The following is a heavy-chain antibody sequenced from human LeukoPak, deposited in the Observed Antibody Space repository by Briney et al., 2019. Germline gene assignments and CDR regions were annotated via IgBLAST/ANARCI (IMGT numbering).Heavy chain of an antibody. CDR2: INHSGST. CDR3: ARDLRWPPSG. D-gene: IGHD4-23*01. V-gene: IGHV4-34*01. CDR1: GGSFSGYY. Sequence: AETLSLTCAVYGGSFSGYYWSWVRQPPGKGLEWIGEINHSGSTDYHPSLKSRVTISVDTSKNQFSLKLSSVTAADTAVYYCARDLRWPPSGWGQGTLLTVSS. J-gene: IGHJ4*02.